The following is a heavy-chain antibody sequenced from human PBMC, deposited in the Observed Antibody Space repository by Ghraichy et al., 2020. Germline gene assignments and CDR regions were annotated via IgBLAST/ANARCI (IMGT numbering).Heavy chain of an antibody. Sequence: GGSLRLSCAASGFTFSSYEMNWVRQAPGKGLEWVSYISSSGSTIYYADSVKGRFTISRDNAKNSLYLQMNSLRAEDTAVYYCARHGVWFGELEHWGQGTLVTVSS. CDR1: GFTFSSYE. CDR2: ISSSGSTI. J-gene: IGHJ1*01. V-gene: IGHV3-48*03. D-gene: IGHD3-10*01. CDR3: ARHGVWFGELEH.